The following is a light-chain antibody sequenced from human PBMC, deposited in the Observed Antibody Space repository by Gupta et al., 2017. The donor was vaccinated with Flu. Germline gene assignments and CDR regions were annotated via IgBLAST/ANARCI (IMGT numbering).Light chain of an antibody. V-gene: IGKV2-30*02. J-gene: IGKJ1*01. Sequence: DVVLTQSPLALPVTLGQPASISCRSSQSLVHRNGNIYLTWFQQRPGQSPRRLIYRVSNRDSGVPDRFSGSGSGTDFTLKISRVEAEDVGVYYCMQGTYWPTFGQGTKVEI. CDR3: MQGTYWPT. CDR1: QSLVHRNGNIY. CDR2: RVS.